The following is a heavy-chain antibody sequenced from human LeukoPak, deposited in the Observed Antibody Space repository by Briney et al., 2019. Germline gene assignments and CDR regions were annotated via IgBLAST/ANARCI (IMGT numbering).Heavy chain of an antibody. D-gene: IGHD6-13*01. CDR2: IRSKANSYAT. J-gene: IGHJ3*02. CDR3: AKDRAIAAAATGAFDI. CDR1: GFTFSGSA. V-gene: IGHV3-73*01. Sequence: PGGSLRLSCAASGFTFSGSAMHWVRQASGKGLEWVGRIRSKANSYATAYAASVKGRFTISRDDSKNTAYLQMSSLRAEDTALYHCAKDRAIAAAATGAFDIWGQGTMVTVSS.